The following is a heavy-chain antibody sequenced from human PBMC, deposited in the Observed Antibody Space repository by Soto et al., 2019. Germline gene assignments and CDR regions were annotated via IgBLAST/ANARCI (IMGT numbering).Heavy chain of an antibody. CDR3: ARVKKWLRYSPYFDY. J-gene: IGHJ4*02. D-gene: IGHD5-12*01. Sequence: PSETLSLTCTVSGGSLSSYYWSWIRQPPGKGLEWIGYIYYSGSTNYNPSLKSRVTISVDTSKNQFSLKLSSVTAADTAVYYCARVKKWLRYSPYFDYWGQGTLVTVSS. CDR1: GGSLSSYY. V-gene: IGHV4-59*01. CDR2: IYYSGST.